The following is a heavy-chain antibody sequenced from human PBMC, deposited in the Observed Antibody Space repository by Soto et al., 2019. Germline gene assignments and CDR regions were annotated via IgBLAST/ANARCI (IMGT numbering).Heavy chain of an antibody. CDR3: VRRHVSATGIDWFDP. V-gene: IGHV1-3*01. CDR1: GYTFTSYG. J-gene: IGHJ5*02. CDR2: INAANGDT. D-gene: IGHD6-13*01. Sequence: GESLKISCKGSGYTFTSYGIHWVRQAPGQRLEWMGWINAANGDTKYSPKFQGRVTITRDTSASTAYMELSSLRSEDTAVYYCVRRHVSATGIDWFDPWGQGTLVTVSS.